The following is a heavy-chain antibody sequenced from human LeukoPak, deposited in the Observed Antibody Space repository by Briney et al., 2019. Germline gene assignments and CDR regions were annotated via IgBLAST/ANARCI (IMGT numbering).Heavy chain of an antibody. V-gene: IGHV1-2*02. CDR3: ARASGYRYGRPIDY. Sequence: ASVKVSCKASGYTFTGHYIHWVRQAPGQGLEWMGWINPNSGATNYAQKFQGRVTMTRDTSSSTAYMELSSLRYGDAAVYYCARASGYRYGRPIDYWGQGTLVTVSS. CDR1: GYTFTGHY. CDR2: INPNSGAT. J-gene: IGHJ4*02. D-gene: IGHD5-18*01.